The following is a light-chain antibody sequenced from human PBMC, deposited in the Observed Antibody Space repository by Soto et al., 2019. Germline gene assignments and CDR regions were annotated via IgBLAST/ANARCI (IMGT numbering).Light chain of an antibody. V-gene: IGLV1-44*01. CDR3: TAWDDRLKGVL. Sequence: QSVLTQPPSVSGTPGQGVTISCSGSNSNIGSNVVNWYRQLPGTAPKLLIYRNNQRPSGVPDRCSGSKSGTSASLVISGLQSEDEADYYCTAWDDRLKGVLFGGGTKLTVL. J-gene: IGLJ2*01. CDR1: NSNIGSNV. CDR2: RNN.